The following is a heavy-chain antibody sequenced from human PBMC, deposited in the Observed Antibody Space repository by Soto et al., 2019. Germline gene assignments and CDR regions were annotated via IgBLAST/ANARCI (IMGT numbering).Heavy chain of an antibody. Sequence: GWSLGLSCAASGYNFSPFWMHGVRQALAKGLVWLSHLNSDGSTIVYAASVKGRFTISRDNAKNSLYLQMNSLRAEDTAVYYCARDSDHHSGYDSCTSVHCGGDYYYYGMDVWGQGTTVTVSS. CDR3: ARDSDHHSGYDSCTSVHCGGDYYYYGMDV. D-gene: IGHD5-12*01. J-gene: IGHJ6*02. CDR2: LNSDGSTI. CDR1: GYNFSPFW. V-gene: IGHV3-74*01.